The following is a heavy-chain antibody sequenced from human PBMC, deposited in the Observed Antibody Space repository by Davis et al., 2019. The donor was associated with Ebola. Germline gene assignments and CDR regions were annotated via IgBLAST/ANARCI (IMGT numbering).Heavy chain of an antibody. J-gene: IGHJ5*02. V-gene: IGHV1-2*06. CDR1: GYTFTAFF. D-gene: IGHD6-13*01. CDR2: INPKTGAA. Sequence: ASVKVSCKASGYTFTAFFIHWVRQSPGQGLEWMGRINPKTGAAKYLQKFQGRVTMTRDSSIDTAYMELGSLRSDDTAVYYCARDGQQQLLVDTWFDPWGQGTLVTVSS. CDR3: ARDGQQQLLVDTWFDP.